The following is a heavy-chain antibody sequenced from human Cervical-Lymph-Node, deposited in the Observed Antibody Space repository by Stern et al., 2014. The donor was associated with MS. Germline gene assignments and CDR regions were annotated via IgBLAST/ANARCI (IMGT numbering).Heavy chain of an antibody. V-gene: IGHV1-18*01. CDR2: ISADSGNT. CDR1: GYRFTTYG. J-gene: IGHJ4*02. D-gene: IGHD2-8*01. Sequence: QVQLVQSGTEVKKPGASVLVSCKASGYRFTTYGITWVRQAPGQGLEWMGWISADSGNTKYAQKFQDRVTMTRDTTTGTAYMEVRSLRSEDTAVYYCARDKMHAFDYWGQGTQVTVPS. CDR3: ARDKMHAFDY.